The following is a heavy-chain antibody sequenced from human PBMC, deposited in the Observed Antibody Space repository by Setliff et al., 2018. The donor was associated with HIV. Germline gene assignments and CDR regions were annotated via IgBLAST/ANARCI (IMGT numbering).Heavy chain of an antibody. CDR1: GYTFTSYY. Sequence: GASVKVSCKASGYTFTSYYMHWVRQAPGQGLEWMGIINPSGGSTSYAQKFQGRVTMTRDTSISTAYMELSSLRSEDTAVYYCARGLTAANYQNYYYMDVWGKGTTVTVSS. V-gene: IGHV1-46*01. CDR2: INPSGGST. CDR3: ARGLTAANYQNYYYMDV. J-gene: IGHJ6*03. D-gene: IGHD2-2*01.